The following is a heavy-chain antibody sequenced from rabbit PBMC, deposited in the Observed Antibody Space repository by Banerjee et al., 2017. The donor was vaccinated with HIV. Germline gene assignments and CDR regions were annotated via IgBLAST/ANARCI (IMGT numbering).Heavy chain of an antibody. Sequence: QSLEESGGDLVKPGASLTLTCTASGVSFSISSYMCWVRQAPGKGLEWIACIDAGSSAFTYFATWAKGRFTISKTSSTTVTLQMTRLTAADTATYFCARETWGSTGNYGLWGPGTLVTVS. CDR1: GVSFSISSY. J-gene: IGHJ4*01. D-gene: IGHD7-1*01. CDR2: IDAGSSAFT. V-gene: IGHV1S40*01. CDR3: ARETWGSTGNYGL.